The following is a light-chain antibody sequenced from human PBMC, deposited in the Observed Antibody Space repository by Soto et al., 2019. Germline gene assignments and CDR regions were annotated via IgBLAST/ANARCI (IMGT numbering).Light chain of an antibody. J-gene: IGLJ3*02. V-gene: IGLV8-61*01. CDR1: SGSVSTSYY. Sequence: QTVVTQEPSFSVSPGRTVTLTCGLSSGSVSTSYYPSWYQQTPGQAPRTLIYSTNTRSSGVPDRFSGSILGNKAALTFTGSQLDAEADYNCALYMGSGICVFGGGTKLTVL. CDR3: ALYMGSGICV. CDR2: STN.